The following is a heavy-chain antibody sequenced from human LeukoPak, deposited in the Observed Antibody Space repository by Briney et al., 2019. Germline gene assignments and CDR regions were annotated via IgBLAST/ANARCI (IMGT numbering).Heavy chain of an antibody. CDR2: IYYSGST. V-gene: IGHV4-59*01. CDR3: ARFCNYYDSSGYYYGFDP. Sequence: SETLSLTCTVSGGSISSYYWSWNRQPPGKGLEWIGYIYYSGSTNYNPSLKSRVTISVDTSKNQFSLKLSSVTAADTAVYYCARFCNYYDSSGYYYGFDPWGQGTLVTVSS. D-gene: IGHD3-22*01. J-gene: IGHJ5*02. CDR1: GGSISSYY.